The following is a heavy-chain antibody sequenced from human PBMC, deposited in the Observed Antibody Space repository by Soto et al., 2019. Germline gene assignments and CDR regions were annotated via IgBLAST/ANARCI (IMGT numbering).Heavy chain of an antibody. Sequence: GGSLRLSCAASGFTFSSYEMNWVRQPPGKGLEWVSYISSSGSTIYYADSVKGRFTISRDNAKNSLYLQMNSLRAEDTAVYYCAREENSGSYYFDYWGQGTLVTVSS. CDR1: GFTFSSYE. D-gene: IGHD1-26*01. J-gene: IGHJ4*02. CDR2: ISSSGSTI. CDR3: AREENSGSYYFDY. V-gene: IGHV3-48*03.